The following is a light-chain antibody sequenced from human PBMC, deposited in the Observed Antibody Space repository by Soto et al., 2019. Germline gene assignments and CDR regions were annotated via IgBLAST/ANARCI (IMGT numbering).Light chain of an antibody. Sequence: QAVVTQEPSLTVSPGGTVTLTCGSSTGDVTSGHYPYWFQQKPGQAPRTLIYDTSSKNSWTPARFSGSILGGKAALTLSGAQPEDETDYYCLLAYNSIRVFGGGTKLTVL. J-gene: IGLJ3*02. CDR1: TGDVTSGHY. CDR3: LLAYNSIRV. CDR2: DTS. V-gene: IGLV7-46*01.